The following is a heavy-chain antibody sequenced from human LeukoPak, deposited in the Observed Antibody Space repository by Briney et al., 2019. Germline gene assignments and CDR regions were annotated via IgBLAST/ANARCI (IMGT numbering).Heavy chain of an antibody. V-gene: IGHV4-34*01. D-gene: IGHD3-10*01. CDR3: GRGRRGDDRYYYYMDV. CDR2: INHSGST. J-gene: IGHJ6*03. Sequence: SETLSLTCAVYGGSFSGYYWSWIRQPPGKGLEWIGEINHSGSTNYNPSLKSRVTISVDTSKNQFSLKLSSVTAADTAVYYCGRGRRGDDRYYYYMDVWGKGTTVTVSS. CDR1: GGSFSGYY.